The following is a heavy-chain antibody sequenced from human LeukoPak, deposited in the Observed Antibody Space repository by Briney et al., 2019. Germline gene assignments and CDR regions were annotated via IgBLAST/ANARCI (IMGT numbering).Heavy chain of an antibody. CDR2: IYYSGST. J-gene: IGHJ1*01. CDR3: ATGSSGWYWYFQH. V-gene: IGHV4-59*08. CDR1: GGSISSNY. D-gene: IGHD6-19*01. Sequence: SETLSLTCTVPGGSISSNYWSWIRLPPGKGLEWIGYIYYSGSTNYNPSLKSRVTISIDASKNQFSLKLSSVTAADTAVYYCATGSSGWYWYFQHWGQGTLVTVSS.